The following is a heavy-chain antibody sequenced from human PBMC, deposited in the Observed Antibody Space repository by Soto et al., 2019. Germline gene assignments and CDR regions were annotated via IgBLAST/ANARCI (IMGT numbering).Heavy chain of an antibody. J-gene: IGHJ6*02. D-gene: IGHD6-6*01. CDR1: GFTFSSYA. V-gene: IGHV3-23*01. Sequence: GGSLRLSCAASGFTFSSYAMSWVRQAPGKGLEWVSAISGSGGSTYYADSVKGRFTISRDNSKNTLYLQMNSLRAEDTAVYYCAKLGGGSSSNYYGMGVWGQGTTVTVSS. CDR2: ISGSGGST. CDR3: AKLGGGSSSNYYGMGV.